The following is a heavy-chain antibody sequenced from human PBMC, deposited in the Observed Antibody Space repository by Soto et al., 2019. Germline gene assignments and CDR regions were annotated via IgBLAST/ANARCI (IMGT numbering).Heavy chain of an antibody. CDR3: ASHYYDSSGYPPDGMDV. Sequence: ASVKVSCKASGYTFTSYGISWVRQAPGQGLEWMGWISAYNGNTNYAQNLQGRVTMTTDTSTSTAYMELSSLRSEDTAVYYCASHYYDSSGYPPDGMDVWGQGTTVTVSS. CDR2: ISAYNGNT. J-gene: IGHJ6*02. D-gene: IGHD3-22*01. CDR1: GYTFTSYG. V-gene: IGHV1-18*04.